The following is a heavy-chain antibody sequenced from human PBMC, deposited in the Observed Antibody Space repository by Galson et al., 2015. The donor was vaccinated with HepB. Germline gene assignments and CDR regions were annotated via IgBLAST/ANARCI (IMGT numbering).Heavy chain of an antibody. J-gene: IGHJ5*02. CDR1: GGSISSNSYY. Sequence: LSLTCTVSGGSISSNSYYWGWIRQPPGKGLEWIGSIYYSGSTYYNPSLKSRVTISVDTSKNQFSLKLSSVTAADTAVYYCARHNGAIFGVEENWFDPWGQGTLVTVSS. V-gene: IGHV4-39*01. CDR2: IYYSGST. D-gene: IGHD3-3*01. CDR3: ARHNGAIFGVEENWFDP.